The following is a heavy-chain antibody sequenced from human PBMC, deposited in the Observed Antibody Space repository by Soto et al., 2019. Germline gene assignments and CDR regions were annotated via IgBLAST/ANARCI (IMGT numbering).Heavy chain of an antibody. V-gene: IGHV3-23*01. CDR2: ISGSGGST. D-gene: IGHD6-13*01. CDR1: GFTFSRYA. J-gene: IGHJ3*02. CDR3: AKRGTSSGIAAAGTGFYAFDI. Sequence: PGGSLRLSCAASGFTFSRYAMTWVRQSPGKGLEWVSTISGSGGSTYYADSVKGRFTISRDNSKNTLYLQMNSLRAEDTAVYYCAKRGTSSGIAAAGTGFYAFDIWGQGTMVTVSS.